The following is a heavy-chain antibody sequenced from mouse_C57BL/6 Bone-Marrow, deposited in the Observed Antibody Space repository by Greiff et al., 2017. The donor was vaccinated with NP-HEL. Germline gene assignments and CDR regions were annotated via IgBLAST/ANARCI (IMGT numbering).Heavy chain of an antibody. D-gene: IGHD2-3*01. Sequence: QVQLQQSGAELVRPGTSVKVSCKASGYAFTNYLIEWVKQRPGQGLEWIGVINPGSGGTNYNEKFKGKATLTADKSSSTAYMQLSSLTSEDSAVYFCARLGWLLPYYYAMDYWGQGTSVTVSS. CDR3: ARLGWLLPYYYAMDY. V-gene: IGHV1-54*01. CDR2: INPGSGGT. J-gene: IGHJ4*01. CDR1: GYAFTNYL.